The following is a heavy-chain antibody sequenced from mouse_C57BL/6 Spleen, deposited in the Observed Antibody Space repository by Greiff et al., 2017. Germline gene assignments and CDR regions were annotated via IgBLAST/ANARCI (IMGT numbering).Heavy chain of an antibody. V-gene: IGHV1-63*01. Sequence: LVEPGAELVRPGTPLKMSCKASGYTFTNYWIGWAKQRPGHGLEWIGDIYPGGGYTNYNEKFKGKATLTADKSSSTAYMQFSSLTSEDSAIYYCARFGTDYYAMDYWGQGTSVTVSS. J-gene: IGHJ4*01. CDR2: IYPGGGYT. CDR3: ARFGTDYYAMDY. CDR1: GYTFTNYW. D-gene: IGHD2-14*01.